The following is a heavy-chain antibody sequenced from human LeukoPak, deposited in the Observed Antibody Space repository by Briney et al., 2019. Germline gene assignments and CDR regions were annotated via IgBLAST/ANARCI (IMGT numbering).Heavy chain of an antibody. CDR3: AREEGVYDSSGSSLH. CDR2: ISSSSSTI. Sequence: GGSLRLSCAASGFTFSSYSMNWVRQAPGKGLEWVSYISSSSSTIYYADSVKGRFTISRDNAKNSLYLQMNSLRAEDTAVYYCAREEGVYDSSGSSLHWGQGTLVTVSS. V-gene: IGHV3-48*04. CDR1: GFTFSSYS. J-gene: IGHJ4*02. D-gene: IGHD3-22*01.